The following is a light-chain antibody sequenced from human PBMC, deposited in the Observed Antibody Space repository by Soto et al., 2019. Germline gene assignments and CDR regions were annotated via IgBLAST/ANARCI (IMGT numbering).Light chain of an antibody. Sequence: DIQMTQSPSSVSASVGDRVTITCRASQGISTWLAWCQQKPGKAAKLLIYAASSLQSGVPSRFSGSGSGTDFTLTISSLQPEDFATYYCQQSYSTPITLGQGTRLEIK. V-gene: IGKV1D-12*01. CDR3: QQSYSTPIT. J-gene: IGKJ5*01. CDR2: AAS. CDR1: QGISTW.